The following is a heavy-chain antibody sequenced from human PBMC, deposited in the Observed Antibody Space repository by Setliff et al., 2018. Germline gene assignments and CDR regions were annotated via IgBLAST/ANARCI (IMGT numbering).Heavy chain of an antibody. Sequence: GGSLRLSCAASGFTFSSYEMNWVRQAPGKGLEWISYISGSGSTIYYADSVKGRFTISKDNAKNSLYLQMNNLRAEDTALYFCARDASGSYGTEYLQHWGQGTLVTVSS. CDR1: GFTFSSYE. CDR3: ARDASGSYGTEYLQH. V-gene: IGHV3-48*03. D-gene: IGHD1-26*01. J-gene: IGHJ1*01. CDR2: ISGSGSTI.